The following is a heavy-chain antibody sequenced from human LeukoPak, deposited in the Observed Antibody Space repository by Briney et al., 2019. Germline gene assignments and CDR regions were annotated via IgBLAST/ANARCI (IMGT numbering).Heavy chain of an antibody. CDR2: ICGSGGST. D-gene: IGHD2-2*02. V-gene: IGHV3-23*01. Sequence: GGSLRLSCAASGFTFSSYAMSWVRQAPGKGLEWVSAICGSGGSTYYADSVKGRFTISRDNSKNTLYLQMNSLRAEDTAVYYCAKDQRGIVVVPAAIRGSSREAGFDYWGQGTLVTVSS. J-gene: IGHJ4*02. CDR1: GFTFSSYA. CDR3: AKDQRGIVVVPAAIRGSSREAGFDY.